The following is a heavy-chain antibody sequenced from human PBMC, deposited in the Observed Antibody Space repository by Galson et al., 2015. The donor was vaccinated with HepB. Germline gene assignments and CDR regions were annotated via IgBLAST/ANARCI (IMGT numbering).Heavy chain of an antibody. Sequence: SLRLSCAASGFTFSSYGMHWVRQAPGKGLEWVAVISYDGSNKYYADSVKGRFTISRDNSKNTLYLQMNSLRAEDTAVYYCAKGGYDYGYWGQGTMVTVSS. J-gene: IGHJ3*01. D-gene: IGHD3-16*01. CDR3: AKGGYDYGY. CDR1: GFTFSSYG. CDR2: ISYDGSNK. V-gene: IGHV3-30*18.